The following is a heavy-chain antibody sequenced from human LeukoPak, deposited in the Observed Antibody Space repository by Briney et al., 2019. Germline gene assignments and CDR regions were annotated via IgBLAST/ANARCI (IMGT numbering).Heavy chain of an antibody. J-gene: IGHJ4*02. CDR3: ARGHGHFDY. CDR2: IYSEGTT. V-gene: IGHV3-53*01. Sequence: GGSLRLSCAASGFSVNTNYLTWVRQAPGKGLEWVSVIYSEGTTHYADSVKGRFTISRDNSKNTVYLQMNSLRVEDTAVYYCARGHGHFDYWGQGTLVTVSS. CDR1: GFSVNTNY.